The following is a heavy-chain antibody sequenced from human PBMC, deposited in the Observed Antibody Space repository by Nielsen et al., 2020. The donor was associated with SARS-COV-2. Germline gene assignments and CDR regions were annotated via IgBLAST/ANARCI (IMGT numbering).Heavy chain of an antibody. CDR3: ARDDDNWGSLAY. V-gene: IGHV4-59*13. CDR1: GCSITTYY. CDR2: IYYSGNT. D-gene: IGHD7-27*01. Sequence: SETLSLTCAVSGCSITTYYWHWIRQSPGKGLDWFGYIYYSGNTNYNPSLKIRVTISVDTSKNQFSLKLSSVTAADTAVYYCARDDDNWGSLAYWGQGTLVTVSS. J-gene: IGHJ4*02.